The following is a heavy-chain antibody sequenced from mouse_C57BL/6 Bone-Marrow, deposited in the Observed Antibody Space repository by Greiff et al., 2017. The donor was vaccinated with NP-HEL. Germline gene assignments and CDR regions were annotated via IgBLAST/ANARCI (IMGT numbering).Heavy chain of an antibody. CDR3: ARRGNFRYFDY. CDR1: GYSFTGYF. Sequence: LKQSGPELVKPGDSVKISCKASGYSFTGYFMNWVMQSHGKSLEWIGRINPYNGDTFYNQKFKGKATLTVDKSSSTAHMELRSLTSEDSAVYYCARRGNFRYFDYWGQGTTLTVSS. J-gene: IGHJ2*01. V-gene: IGHV1-20*01. D-gene: IGHD1-3*01. CDR2: INPYNGDT.